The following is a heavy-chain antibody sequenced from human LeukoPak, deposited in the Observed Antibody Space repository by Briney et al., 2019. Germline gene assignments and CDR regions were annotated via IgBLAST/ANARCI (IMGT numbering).Heavy chain of an antibody. CDR1: GFTFSSYS. CDR3: ARALNYYDSSGLHDAFDI. V-gene: IGHV3-21*01. Sequence: GGSLRLSCAASGFTFSSYSMNWVRQAPGKGLEWVSSISSSSSYIYYADSVKGRFTISRDNAKNSLYLQMNSLRAEGTAVYYCARALNYYDSSGLHDAFDIWGQGTMVTVSS. D-gene: IGHD3-22*01. J-gene: IGHJ3*02. CDR2: ISSSSSYI.